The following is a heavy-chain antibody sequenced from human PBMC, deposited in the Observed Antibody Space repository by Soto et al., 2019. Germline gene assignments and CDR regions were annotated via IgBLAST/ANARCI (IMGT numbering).Heavy chain of an antibody. CDR2: INPNSGGT. CDR3: ARPIVGATSDSGMDV. Sequence: ASVKVSCKASGYTFTGYYMHWVRQAPGQGLEWMGWINPNSGGTNYAQKFQGRVTMTRDTSISTAYMELSRLRSDDTAVYYCARPIVGATSDSGMDVWGQGTTVTVSS. D-gene: IGHD1-26*01. CDR1: GYTFTGYY. V-gene: IGHV1-2*02. J-gene: IGHJ6*02.